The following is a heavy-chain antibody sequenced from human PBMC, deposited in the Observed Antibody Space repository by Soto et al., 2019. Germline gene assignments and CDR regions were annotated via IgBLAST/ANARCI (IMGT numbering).Heavy chain of an antibody. CDR2: IYPGDSDT. CDR1: GYSFTSYW. CDR3: ARHRVEELGVMDV. Sequence: GESLKISCKGSGYSFTSYWIGWVRQMPGKGLEWMGIIYPGDSDTRYSPSFQGQVTISADKSLSTAYLQWSSLKASDTAMYYCARHRVEELGVMDVWGQGTTVTVCS. J-gene: IGHJ6*02. V-gene: IGHV5-51*01. D-gene: IGHD3-10*01.